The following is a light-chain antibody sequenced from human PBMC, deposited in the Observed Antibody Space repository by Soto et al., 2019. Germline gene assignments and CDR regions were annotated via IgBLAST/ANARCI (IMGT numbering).Light chain of an antibody. V-gene: IGKV3-11*01. J-gene: IGKJ5*01. CDR2: DTS. CDR1: QSVSYY. CDR3: QQRHNWPIT. Sequence: EIVLTQSPGTLSLSPGERATLSCRASQSVSYYLAWYQQKPGQAPRLLIYDTSNRATDMPARFSGSGSGTYFILTISSLDPEDFGVYFCQQRHNWPITFGQGTRLDIK.